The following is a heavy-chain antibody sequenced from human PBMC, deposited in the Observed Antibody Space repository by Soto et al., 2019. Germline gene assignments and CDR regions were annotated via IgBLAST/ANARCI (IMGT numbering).Heavy chain of an antibody. Sequence: EVQLVESGGGLVQPGGSLRLSCAASGFTFSGYWMSWVRQAPGKGLEWVANIKQDGSEQFYVDSVKGRFTISRDNAKNSLYLQINSLRGEDTAVYYWAREAVWGQGTRVTVSS. CDR3: AREAV. CDR1: GFTFSGYW. J-gene: IGHJ6*02. V-gene: IGHV3-7*05. CDR2: IKQDGSEQ.